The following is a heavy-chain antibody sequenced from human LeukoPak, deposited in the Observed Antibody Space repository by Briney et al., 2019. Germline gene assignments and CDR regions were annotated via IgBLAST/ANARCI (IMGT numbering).Heavy chain of an antibody. J-gene: IGHJ4*02. CDR2: IYHSGST. CDR3: ATYYYDSSGYLPY. Sequence: SETLSPTCTVSGYSISSGYYWGWIRQPPGKGLEWIGSIYHSGSTYYNPSLKSRVTISVDTSKNQFSLKLSSVTAADTAVYYCATYYYDSSGYLPYWGQGTLVTVSS. CDR1: GYSISSGYY. D-gene: IGHD3-22*01. V-gene: IGHV4-38-2*02.